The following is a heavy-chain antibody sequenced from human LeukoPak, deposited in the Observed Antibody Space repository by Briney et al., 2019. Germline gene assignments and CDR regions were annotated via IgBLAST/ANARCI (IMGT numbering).Heavy chain of an antibody. J-gene: IGHJ4*02. CDR1: GFTFSSYA. CDR2: IRGSGGDT. Sequence: GGSLRLSCAASGFTFSSYAMSWVRQAPGQGLEWVSTIRGSGGDTYYADSVKGRFTISRDNSKNTLHLQMNSQRAEDTAVYYCAKKGPTMIPGNYFDYWGQGTLVTVSS. D-gene: IGHD3-22*01. V-gene: IGHV3-23*01. CDR3: AKKGPTMIPGNYFDY.